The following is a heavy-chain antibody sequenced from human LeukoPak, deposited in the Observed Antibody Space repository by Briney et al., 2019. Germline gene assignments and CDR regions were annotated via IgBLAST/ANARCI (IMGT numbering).Heavy chain of an antibody. CDR1: GFTFGSYA. V-gene: IGHV3-23*01. D-gene: IGHD2-21*01. CDR2: ISGSGGST. J-gene: IGHJ3*02. CDR3: ASDLPEDAFDI. Sequence: PGGSLRLSCAASGFTFGSYALTWVRQAPGKGLEWVSAISGSGGSTYYADSVKGRFTISRDNSKNTLNLQMNSLRAEDTAVYYCASDLPEDAFDIWGQGTMVTVSS.